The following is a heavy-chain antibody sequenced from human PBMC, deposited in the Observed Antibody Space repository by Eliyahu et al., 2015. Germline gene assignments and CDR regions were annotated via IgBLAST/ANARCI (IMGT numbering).Heavy chain of an antibody. J-gene: IGHJ4*02. D-gene: IGHD5-12*01. V-gene: IGHV6-1*01. CDR3: ARAGYDTFDY. CDR1: GDXGXSNSAT. CDR2: TYYRSKWYN. Sequence: QVQLQQSGPGLVKPSQTLSLTXAISGDXGXSNSATWNWIRQSPSRGLEYLGRTYYRSKWYNDYAVSVKSRITINPDTSKNQFSLQLNSVTPEDTAVYYCARAGYDTFDYWGQGTLVTVSS.